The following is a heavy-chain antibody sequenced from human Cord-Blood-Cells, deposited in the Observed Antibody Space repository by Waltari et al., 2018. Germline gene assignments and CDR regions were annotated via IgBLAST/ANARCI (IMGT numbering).Heavy chain of an antibody. D-gene: IGHD3-3*01. V-gene: IGHV4-34*01. Sequence: QVQLQQWGAGLLKPSETLSLTCAVYGGSFSGYYWSWIRQPPGKGLEWIGEINHSGSTNYNPSLKSRVTISVDTSKNQFSLKLSSVTAADTAVYYCARGLSIFGVVIIRNAFDIWGQGTMVTVSS. CDR2: INHSGST. J-gene: IGHJ3*02. CDR1: GGSFSGYY. CDR3: ARGLSIFGVVIIRNAFDI.